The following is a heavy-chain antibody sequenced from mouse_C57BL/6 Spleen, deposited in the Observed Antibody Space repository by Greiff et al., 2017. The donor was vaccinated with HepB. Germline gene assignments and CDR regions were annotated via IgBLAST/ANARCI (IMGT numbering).Heavy chain of an antibody. CDR3: AREDHYGSSYDY. Sequence: VQLQQSGPELVRPGVSVKISCKGSGYTFTDYAMHWVKQSPAKGLEWIGVISTYHGNASYNQKFKDKATMTVDKSSSTAYMELARLTSEDSAVYYCAREDHYGSSYDYWGQGTTLTVSS. V-gene: IGHV1-67*01. J-gene: IGHJ2*01. CDR2: ISTYHGNA. D-gene: IGHD1-1*01. CDR1: GYTFTDYA.